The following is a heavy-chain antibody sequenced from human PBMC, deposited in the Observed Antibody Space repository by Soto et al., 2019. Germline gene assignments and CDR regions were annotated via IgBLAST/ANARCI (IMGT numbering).Heavy chain of an antibody. J-gene: IGHJ3*02. Sequence: EVQLVESGGVVVQPGGSLRLSCAASGFTFDDYTMHWVRQAPGKGLEWVSLISWDGGSTYYADSVKGRFTISRDNSKNYLYLQMNSLRTEDTALYYCAKDFDYLGGAFDIWGQGTMVTVSS. CDR1: GFTFDDYT. V-gene: IGHV3-43*01. CDR3: AKDFDYLGGAFDI. D-gene: IGHD3-16*01. CDR2: ISWDGGST.